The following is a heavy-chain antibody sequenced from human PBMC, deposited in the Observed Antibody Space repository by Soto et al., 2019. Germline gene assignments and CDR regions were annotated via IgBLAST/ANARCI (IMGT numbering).Heavy chain of an antibody. V-gene: IGHV1-8*01. CDR1: GYTFTSYD. CDR3: ARGSYSSSWYYYYGMDV. J-gene: IGHJ6*02. Sequence: ASVKVSCKASGYTFTSYDINWVLQATGQGLEWMGWMNPNSGNTGYAQKFQGRVTMTRNTSISTAYMELSSLRSEDTAVYYCARGSYSSSWYYYYGMDVWGQGTTVTVSS. CDR2: MNPNSGNT. D-gene: IGHD6-13*01.